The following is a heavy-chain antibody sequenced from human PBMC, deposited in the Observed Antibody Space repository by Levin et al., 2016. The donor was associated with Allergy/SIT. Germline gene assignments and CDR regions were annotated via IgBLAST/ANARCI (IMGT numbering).Heavy chain of an antibody. CDR2: IIPILDIT. CDR1: GGISSGDA. CDR3: ARDSRGWAEDFQH. D-gene: IGHD3-22*01. J-gene: IGHJ1*01. Sequence: ASVKVSCKGSGGISSGDAISWVRQAPGQGLEWMGRIIPILDITTYALDFQGRVTISADKSTNTAYMELSSLTSEDTAVYYCARDSRGWAEDFQHWGQGTLVIVPS. V-gene: IGHV1-69*04.